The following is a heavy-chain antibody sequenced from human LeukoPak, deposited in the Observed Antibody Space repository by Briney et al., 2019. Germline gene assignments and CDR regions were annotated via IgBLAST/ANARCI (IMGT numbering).Heavy chain of an antibody. D-gene: IGHD4-11*01. CDR2: IIPIFGTA. CDR3: ARDDDYSNTRFDY. J-gene: IGHJ4*02. V-gene: IGHV1-69*13. Sequence: GASVKVSCKASGGTFSSYAISWVRQAPGQGLEWMGGIIPIFGTANYAQKFQGRVTITADESTSTAYMELSSLRSEDTAVYYCARDDDYSNTRFDYWGQGTLVTVSS. CDR1: GGTFSSYA.